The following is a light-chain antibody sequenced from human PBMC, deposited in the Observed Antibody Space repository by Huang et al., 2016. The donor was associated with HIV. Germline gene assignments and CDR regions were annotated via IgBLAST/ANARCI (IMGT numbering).Light chain of an antibody. CDR1: QSVLYNSNNKNY. J-gene: IGKJ2*01. CDR3: QQYYSIPHT. CDR2: WTS. V-gene: IGKV4-1*01. Sequence: DIVMTQSPDSLAVSLGERATINCKSSQSVLYNSNNKNYLAWFQQKPGQPPKLLVYWTSIRESGVPDRFSGSGSGTDFTLTISSLQAEDVAVYYCQQYYSIPHTFGQGTKLEIK.